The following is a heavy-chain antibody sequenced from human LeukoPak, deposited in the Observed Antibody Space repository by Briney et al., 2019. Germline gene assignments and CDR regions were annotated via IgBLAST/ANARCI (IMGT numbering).Heavy chain of an antibody. Sequence: VKVSCKASGYTFTGYYMHWVRQAPGQGLEWMGWINPNSGGTNYAQKFQGWVTMTRDTSISTAYMELSRLRSDDTAVYYCARAGGYYYDSSGYFFDYWGQGTLVTVSS. V-gene: IGHV1-2*04. CDR3: ARAGGYYYDSSGYFFDY. J-gene: IGHJ4*02. CDR2: INPNSGGT. D-gene: IGHD3-22*01. CDR1: GYTFTGYY.